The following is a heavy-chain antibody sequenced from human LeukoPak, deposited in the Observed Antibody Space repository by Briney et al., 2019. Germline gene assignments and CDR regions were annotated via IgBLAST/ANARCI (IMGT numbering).Heavy chain of an antibody. CDR3: ARRLEYSSSSRGWFDP. Sequence: ASVKVSCKASGYTFTGYYMHWVRQAPGQGLEWMGWINPNSGGTNYAQKFQGRVTMTRDTSISTAYMELSRLRSDDTAVYYCARRLEYSSSSRGWFDPWGQGTLVTVSS. V-gene: IGHV1-2*02. D-gene: IGHD6-6*01. CDR1: GYTFTGYY. CDR2: INPNSGGT. J-gene: IGHJ5*02.